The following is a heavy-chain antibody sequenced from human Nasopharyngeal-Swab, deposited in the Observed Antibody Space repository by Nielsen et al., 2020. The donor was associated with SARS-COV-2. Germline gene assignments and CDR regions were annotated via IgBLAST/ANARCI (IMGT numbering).Heavy chain of an antibody. D-gene: IGHD6-6*01. CDR2: INGDTGNT. Sequence: ASVKVSCKAYGHTFITHVTHCVRQAPGQSLEWMGWINGDTGNTKYPEKFQGRVTITRDRSTKTAYMELRSLRSEDTAVYYCARERPEYYFDLWGPGTLVTVSS. CDR3: ARERPEYYFDL. J-gene: IGHJ4*02. CDR1: GHTFITHV. V-gene: IGHV1-3*01.